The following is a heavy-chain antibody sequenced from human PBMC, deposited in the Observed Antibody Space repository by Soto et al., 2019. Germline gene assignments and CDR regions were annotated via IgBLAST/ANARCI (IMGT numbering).Heavy chain of an antibody. CDR3: ARDGYSGNQNHWYFDL. CDR1: GFTFSNYA. D-gene: IGHD4-4*01. Sequence: EVQLVESGGGLVQPGGSLRLSCAASGFTFSNYAMHWVRQAPGKGLEYVSVISTNGGSTSYANSVKGRFTISRDNSKNTLYLQMGSLRPEDMAVYYCARDGYSGNQNHWYFDLWGRGILVTVSS. J-gene: IGHJ2*01. V-gene: IGHV3-64*01. CDR2: ISTNGGST.